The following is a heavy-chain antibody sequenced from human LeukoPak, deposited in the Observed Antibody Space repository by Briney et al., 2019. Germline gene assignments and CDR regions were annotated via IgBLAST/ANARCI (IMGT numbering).Heavy chain of an antibody. Sequence: SETLSLTCTVSGGSISSYYWTWIRQPPGKGLEWIGRIYSSGSTYYNPSLKSRVTISVDTSKNQFSLKLSSVTVADTAVYYCARARDWVYFDYWGQGTLVTVSS. J-gene: IGHJ4*02. CDR1: GGSISSYY. CDR2: IYSSGST. V-gene: IGHV4-59*12. D-gene: IGHD3/OR15-3a*01. CDR3: ARARDWVYFDY.